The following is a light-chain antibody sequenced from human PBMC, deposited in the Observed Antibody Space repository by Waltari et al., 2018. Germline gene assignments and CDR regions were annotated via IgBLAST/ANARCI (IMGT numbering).Light chain of an antibody. CDR3: QQSFRTPYT. Sequence: DIQMTQSPSSLSLSVGDRVTITCRASQSITDHLNWYQQKPGEAPKLLIYVPSNLESGFPSRFSGSGSGTDFTLTINSLQPGDFATYYCQQSFRTPYTFGQGTKLEVK. V-gene: IGKV1-39*01. CDR2: VPS. CDR1: QSITDH. J-gene: IGKJ2*01.